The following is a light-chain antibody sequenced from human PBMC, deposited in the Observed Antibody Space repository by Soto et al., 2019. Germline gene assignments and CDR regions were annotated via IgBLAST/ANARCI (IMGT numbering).Light chain of an antibody. CDR2: EVN. CDR3: SSYTTSRTLYV. V-gene: IGLV2-14*03. CDR1: SSDVGAYNF. Sequence: QSVLTQPASVSGSPGQSITISCTGTSSDVGAYNFVSWYQQHPGKAPKLIIYEVNTRASGISHRFSGSKSGNTASLTISGLQAEDDADYYCSSYTTSRTLYVFGTGTQLTVL. J-gene: IGLJ6*01.